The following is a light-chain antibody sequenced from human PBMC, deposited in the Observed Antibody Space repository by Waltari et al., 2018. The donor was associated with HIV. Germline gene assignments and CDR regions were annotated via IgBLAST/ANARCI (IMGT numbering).Light chain of an antibody. J-gene: IGLJ2*01. CDR3: SSYTSSSTPYVV. V-gene: IGLV2-14*01. CDR1: SSDVGGSNY. CDR2: EVS. Sequence: QSALTQPASVSGSPGQSITISCTGTSSDVGGSNYVSWLQQHPGKAPKLMIYEVSNRPSGVSNRFSGSKSGNTASLTISGLQAEDEADYYCSSYTSSSTPYVVFGGGTKLTVL.